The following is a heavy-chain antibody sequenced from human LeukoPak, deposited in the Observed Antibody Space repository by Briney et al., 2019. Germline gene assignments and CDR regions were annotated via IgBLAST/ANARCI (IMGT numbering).Heavy chain of an antibody. CDR2: ISYDGSNK. J-gene: IGHJ3*02. D-gene: IGHD5-24*01. CDR1: GFTFSSYA. V-gene: IGHV3-30*04. CDR3: ARDPEMATIGANVHNWAGAFDI. Sequence: QPGRSLRLSCAASGFTFSSYAMHWVRQAPGKGLEWVAVISYDGSNKYYADSVKGRFTISRDNSKNTLYLQMNSLRAEDTAVYYCARDPEMATIGANVHNWAGAFDIWGQGTMVTVSS.